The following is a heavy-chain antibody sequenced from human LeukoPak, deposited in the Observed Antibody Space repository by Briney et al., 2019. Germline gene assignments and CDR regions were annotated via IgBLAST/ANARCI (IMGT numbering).Heavy chain of an antibody. J-gene: IGHJ4*02. V-gene: IGHV3-48*01. CDR2: ISSSSSTI. Sequence: GGSLRLSCAASGFTFSSYSMNWVRQAPGKGLEWVSYISSSSSTIYYADSVKGRFTISRDNSKNTLYLQMNSLRAEDTAVYYCAKDNSGPPYYFDYWGQGTLVTVSS. CDR1: GFTFSSYS. D-gene: IGHD3-10*01. CDR3: AKDNSGPPYYFDY.